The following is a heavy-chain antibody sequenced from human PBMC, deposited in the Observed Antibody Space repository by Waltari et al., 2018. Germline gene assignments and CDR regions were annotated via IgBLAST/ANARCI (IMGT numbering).Heavy chain of an antibody. Sequence: QVQLQESGPGLVKPSETLSLTCAVSGYSISSGYYWGWIRQPPGKGLEWIGSIYHSGSTYYNPSLKIRVTISVDTSKNQFSLKLSSVTAADTAVYYCAGPSGSSQSLYSWGQGTLVTVSS. CDR2: IYHSGST. CDR3: AGPSGSSQSLYS. V-gene: IGHV4-38-2*01. J-gene: IGHJ5*02. CDR1: GYSISSGYY. D-gene: IGHD1-26*01.